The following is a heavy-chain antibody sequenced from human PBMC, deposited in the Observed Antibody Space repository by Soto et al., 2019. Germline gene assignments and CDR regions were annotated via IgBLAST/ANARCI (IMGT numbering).Heavy chain of an antibody. CDR3: AKGFGISWQYYLDY. V-gene: IGHV3-23*01. J-gene: IGHJ4*02. CDR1: GFSFASYA. CDR2: IRGSGGST. D-gene: IGHD3-10*01. Sequence: EVQLLESGGGLVQPGGSLRLSCAASGFSFASYAMNWVRQAPGKGLEWVSGIRGSGGSTYYADSVKGRFPISRDNSQNTLYLQLSSLRVEDTAVYYCAKGFGISWQYYLDYWGQGTLVTVSS.